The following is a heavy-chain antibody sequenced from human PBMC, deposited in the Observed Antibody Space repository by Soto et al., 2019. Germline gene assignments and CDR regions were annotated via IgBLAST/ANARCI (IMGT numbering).Heavy chain of an antibody. J-gene: IGHJ3*02. CDR2: ISAYNGNT. Sequence: ASVKVSCKASGYTFTSYGISWVRQAPGQGLEWIGWISAYNGNTNYAQKLQGRVTTTTDTSTSTAYMELRSLRSDDTAVYYCARDHHDILTGYYPRDAFDIWGQGTMVTVSS. CDR3: ARDHHDILTGYYPRDAFDI. V-gene: IGHV1-18*01. D-gene: IGHD3-9*01. CDR1: GYTFTSYG.